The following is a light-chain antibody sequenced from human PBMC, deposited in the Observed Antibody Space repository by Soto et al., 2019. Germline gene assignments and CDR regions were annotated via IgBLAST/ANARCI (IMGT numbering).Light chain of an antibody. CDR3: RETTHWPWT. J-gene: IGKJ1*01. Sequence: QSPLCMLVTLGQPASISCRSSRSLVYSDEDTYLTWFQQRPGRSPRRLIYKLSNRDSGVPDRFSFIGAGAGIRLKISVVEVVDVGFYDLRETTHWPWTFGQGTKVDIK. V-gene: IGKV2-30*01. CDR2: KLS. CDR1: RSLVYSDEDTY.